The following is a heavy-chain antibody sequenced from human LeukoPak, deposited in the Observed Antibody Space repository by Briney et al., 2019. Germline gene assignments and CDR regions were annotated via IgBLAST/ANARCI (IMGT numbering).Heavy chain of an antibody. CDR1: GYSFTSYW. J-gene: IGHJ6*03. D-gene: IGHD2-2*01. CDR3: ARRARSSELYCYMDV. V-gene: IGHV5-51*01. CDR2: IYPGDSDT. Sequence: GESLKISCKGSGYSFTSYWIGWVRQMPGKGLEWMGIIYPGDSDTIYSTSFQGQVTISPDKSLSTAYLQWSSLKASDTAMYYCARRARSSELYCYMDVWGKGTTVTVSS.